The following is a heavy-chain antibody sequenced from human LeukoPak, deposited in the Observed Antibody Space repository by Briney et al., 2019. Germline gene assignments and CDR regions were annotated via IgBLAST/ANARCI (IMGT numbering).Heavy chain of an antibody. Sequence: GGSLRLSCAASGFPFRDYNISGIARAPGRGREGVSKISSSGSTIYYADSVKGRFTISRDNAKNSLYLQMNSLRAEDTAVYYCARDLYSSSWYYYYYMDVWGKGTTVTVSS. CDR2: ISSSGSTI. CDR1: GFPFRDYN. D-gene: IGHD6-13*01. J-gene: IGHJ6*03. V-gene: IGHV3-11*04. CDR3: ARDLYSSSWYYYYYMDV.